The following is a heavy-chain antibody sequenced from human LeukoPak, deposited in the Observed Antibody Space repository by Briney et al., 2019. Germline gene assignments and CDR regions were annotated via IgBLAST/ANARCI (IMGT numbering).Heavy chain of an antibody. CDR1: GFTVSSNY. J-gene: IGHJ3*02. Sequence: GGSLRLSCAASGFTVSSNYMSWVRQAPGKGLEWVSVIYSGGSTYYADSVKGRFTISRDNSKNTLYLQMNSLRAEDTAVYYCARDSAMVRGVTYAFSIWGQGTMVTVSS. V-gene: IGHV3-66*01. CDR3: ARDSAMVRGVTYAFSI. CDR2: IYSGGST. D-gene: IGHD3-10*01.